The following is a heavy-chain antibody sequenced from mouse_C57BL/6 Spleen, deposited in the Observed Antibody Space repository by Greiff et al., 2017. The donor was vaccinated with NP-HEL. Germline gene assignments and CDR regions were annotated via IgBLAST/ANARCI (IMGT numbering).Heavy chain of an antibody. CDR3: ARIAYSNDY. Sequence: QVQLQQPGAELVKPGASVKMSCKASGYTFTSYWITWVKQRPGQGLEWIGDIYPGSGGTIYNEKFKSKATLTVDTSSSTAYMQLSSLTSGDSAVYYCARIAYSNDYWGQGTTLTVSP. V-gene: IGHV1-55*01. D-gene: IGHD2-5*01. J-gene: IGHJ2*01. CDR2: IYPGSGGT. CDR1: GYTFTSYW.